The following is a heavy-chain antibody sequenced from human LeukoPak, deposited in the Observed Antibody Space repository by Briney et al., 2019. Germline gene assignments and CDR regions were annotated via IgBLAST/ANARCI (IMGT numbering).Heavy chain of an antibody. CDR3: ARDSVWVVVAARPGALDY. Sequence: SETLSLTCTVSGGSISSYYWSWIRQPAGKGLEWIGRIYTSGSTNYNPSLKSRVTMSVDTSKNQFSLNLSSVTAADTAVYYCARDSVWVVVAARPGALDYWGQGTLVTVSS. CDR2: IYTSGST. J-gene: IGHJ4*02. V-gene: IGHV4-4*07. D-gene: IGHD2-15*01. CDR1: GGSISSYY.